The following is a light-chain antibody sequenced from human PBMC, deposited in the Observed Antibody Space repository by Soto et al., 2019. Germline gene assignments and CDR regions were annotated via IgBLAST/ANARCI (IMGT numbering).Light chain of an antibody. CDR2: GAS. CDR3: QQYCQQYGSSPPSWT. J-gene: IGKJ1*01. Sequence: ETVLTQSPGTLSLSPGERATLSCRASQTVSSSYLVWYQQIPGQAPRLLIYGASSRATGIPDRFSCSGSGTNFTLTISILETEYCAVYYCQQYCQQYGSSPPSWTFGQGTRVEIK. V-gene: IGKV3-20*01. CDR1: QTVSSSY.